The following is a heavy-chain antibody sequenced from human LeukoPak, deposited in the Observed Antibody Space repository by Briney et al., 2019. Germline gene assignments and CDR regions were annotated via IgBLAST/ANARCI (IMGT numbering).Heavy chain of an antibody. V-gene: IGHV4-59*01. J-gene: IGHJ4*02. D-gene: IGHD6-19*01. CDR3: ARDRGYSSGPYDY. Sequence: PSETLSLTCTVSGGSISSYYWSWIRQPPGKGLEWIGYIYYSGSTNYNPSLKSRVTISVDTSKNQFSLKLSSVTAADTAVYYCARDRGYSSGPYDYWGQGTLVTVSS. CDR2: IYYSGST. CDR1: GGSISSYY.